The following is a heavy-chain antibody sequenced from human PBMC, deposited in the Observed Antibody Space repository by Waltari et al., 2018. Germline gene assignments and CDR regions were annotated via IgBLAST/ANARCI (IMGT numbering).Heavy chain of an antibody. Sequence: QVQLQESGPGLVRPSETLSLTCTLSGGSISGKSWSWIRQPPGKGLEWIGYIYFSGSTNYNPSLKSRVTISVDTSKNLFSLKLNSVTAADTAVYYCASNNPRYCSGGSCFYFWGQGTLVTVSS. CDR3: ASNNPRYCSGGSCFYF. CDR2: IYFSGST. J-gene: IGHJ4*02. D-gene: IGHD2-15*01. CDR1: GGSISGKS. V-gene: IGHV4-59*08.